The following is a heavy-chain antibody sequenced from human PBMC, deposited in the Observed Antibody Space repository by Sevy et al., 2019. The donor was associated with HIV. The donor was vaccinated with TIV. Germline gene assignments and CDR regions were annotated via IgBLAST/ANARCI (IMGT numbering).Heavy chain of an antibody. CDR2: ISYDGRNNK. J-gene: IGHJ4*02. CDR1: GFSFSDYR. D-gene: IGHD3-16*01. Sequence: GGSLRLSCAASGFSFSDYRMHWVRQAPGKGLEWVAVISYDGRNNKYNADSVKGRFTISRDNSKNTLYLQMNSLRAEDTAIYYCARDRGEILSSAFDYWGQGTLLTVSS. V-gene: IGHV3-30*03. CDR3: ARDRGEILSSAFDY.